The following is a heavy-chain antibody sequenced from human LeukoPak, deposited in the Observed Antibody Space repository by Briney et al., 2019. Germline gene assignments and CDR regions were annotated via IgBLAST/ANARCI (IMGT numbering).Heavy chain of an antibody. Sequence: GGSLRLSCAASGFTFSSYSMNWVRQAPGKGLEGVSCISSSSRYIYYADSVKGRFTISRENAKNSLSLEMSRLSAEDAAVYYCARVSYYGSGSDYWGQGTLVTVSS. J-gene: IGHJ4*02. CDR1: GFTFSSYS. CDR3: ARVSYYGSGSDY. V-gene: IGHV3-21*01. CDR2: ISSSSRYI. D-gene: IGHD3-10*01.